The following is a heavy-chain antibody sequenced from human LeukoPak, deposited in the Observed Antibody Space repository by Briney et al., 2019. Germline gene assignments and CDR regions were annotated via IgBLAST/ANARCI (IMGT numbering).Heavy chain of an antibody. Sequence: GGSLRLTCAASGFTFSSYAMSWVRQAPGKGLEWVSAISGSGGSTYYADSVKGRFTISRDNSKNTLYLQMNSLRAEDTAVYYCAKSPQWLGTRTNYFDYWGQGTLVTVSS. CDR1: GFTFSSYA. CDR3: AKSPQWLGTRTNYFDY. D-gene: IGHD6-19*01. J-gene: IGHJ4*02. V-gene: IGHV3-23*01. CDR2: ISGSGGST.